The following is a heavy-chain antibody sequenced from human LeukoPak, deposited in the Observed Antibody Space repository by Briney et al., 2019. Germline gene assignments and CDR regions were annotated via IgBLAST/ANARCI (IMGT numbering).Heavy chain of an antibody. CDR3: ARDSVRGRPLVAFDI. D-gene: IGHD3-10*01. J-gene: IGHJ3*02. V-gene: IGHV3-7*01. Sequence: PGGSLRLSCAASGFSFRNYWMDWVRQAPGKGLEWVANIKYDASEQYYVDSVRGRFTISRDNAKNSLYLQMNILRAEDTAVYYCARDSVRGRPLVAFDIWGQGTMVTVSS. CDR2: IKYDASEQ. CDR1: GFSFRNYW.